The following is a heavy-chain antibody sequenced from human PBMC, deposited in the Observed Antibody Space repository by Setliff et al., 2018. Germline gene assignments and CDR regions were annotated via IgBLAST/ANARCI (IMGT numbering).Heavy chain of an antibody. CDR3: ARGGGYGSGGSFHNAPFDY. J-gene: IGHJ4*02. Sequence: SETLSLTCAVYGGSFSTYYWIWIRQPPGKGLEWIGEINHSGSTYYNPSLKSRVTISVDRSKNQFSLKLSSVTAADTALYYCARGGGYGSGGSFHNAPFDYWGQGMLVTVSS. CDR2: INHSGST. CDR1: GGSFSTYY. V-gene: IGHV4-34*01. D-gene: IGHD3-10*01.